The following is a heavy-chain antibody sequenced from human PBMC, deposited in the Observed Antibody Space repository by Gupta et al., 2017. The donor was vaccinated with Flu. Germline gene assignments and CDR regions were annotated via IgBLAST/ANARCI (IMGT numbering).Heavy chain of an antibody. CDR1: GFTFSSYA. CDR3: AKGDWNDAPRTGYFDY. V-gene: IGHV3-23*01. Sequence: EVQLLESGGGLVQPGGSLRLSCAASGFTFSSYAMSWVRQAPGKGLEWVSAISGSGGSTYYADSVKGRFTISRDNSKNTLYLQMNSLRAEDTAVYYCAKGDWNDAPRTGYFDYWGQGTLVTGAS. D-gene: IGHD1-1*01. J-gene: IGHJ4*02. CDR2: ISGSGGST.